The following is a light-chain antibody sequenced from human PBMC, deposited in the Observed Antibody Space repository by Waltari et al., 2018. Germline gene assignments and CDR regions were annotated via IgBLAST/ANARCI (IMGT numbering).Light chain of an antibody. J-gene: IGLJ3*02. Sequence: SYELTQPPSVSVSPGQTASITCSGDQLGYKYAFWYQQKPGQSPVLVIYQDTKRPSGIPERFSGSNSGNTATLTISGTQGMDEADYYCLAWDSSTAWVFGRGTKLTVL. CDR3: LAWDSSTAWV. CDR1: QLGYKY. V-gene: IGLV3-1*01. CDR2: QDT.